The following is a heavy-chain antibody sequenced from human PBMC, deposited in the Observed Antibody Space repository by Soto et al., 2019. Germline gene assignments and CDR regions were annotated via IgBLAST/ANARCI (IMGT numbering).Heavy chain of an antibody. CDR1: GFTFSSYG. Sequence: PGGSLRLSCAASGFTFSSYGMHWVRQAPGKGLEWVAVIWYDGSNKYYADSVKGRFTISRDNSKNTLYLQMNSLRAEDTAVYYCARDGPLGQLWPDYYYYGMDVWGQGTTVTVSS. CDR2: IWYDGSNK. CDR3: ARDGPLGQLWPDYYYYGMDV. V-gene: IGHV3-33*01. J-gene: IGHJ6*02. D-gene: IGHD5-18*01.